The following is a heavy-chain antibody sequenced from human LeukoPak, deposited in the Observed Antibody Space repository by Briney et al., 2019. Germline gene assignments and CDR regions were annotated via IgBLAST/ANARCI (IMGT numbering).Heavy chain of an antibody. CDR1: GGSLSGYY. CDR2: INHSGST. Sequence: PSETLSLTCAVYGGSLSGYYWSWIRQPPGKGLEWIGEINHSGSTNYNPSLKSRVTISVDTSKNQFSLKLSSVTAADTAVYYCARGGGGYCSSTSCYGWFDPWGQGTLVTVSS. CDR3: ARGGGGYCSSTSCYGWFDP. D-gene: IGHD2-2*03. V-gene: IGHV4-34*01. J-gene: IGHJ5*02.